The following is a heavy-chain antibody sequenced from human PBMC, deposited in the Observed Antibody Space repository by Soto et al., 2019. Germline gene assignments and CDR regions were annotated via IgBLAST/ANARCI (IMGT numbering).Heavy chain of an antibody. Sequence: GGSLRLSCAASGFTFSSYSMNWVRQAPGKGLEWASYISSSSSTIYYADSVKGRFTISRDNAKNSLYLQMNSLRAEDTAVYYCARSKYCSGGSCRGWFDPWGQGTLVTVS. D-gene: IGHD2-15*01. CDR1: GFTFSSYS. CDR2: ISSSSSTI. V-gene: IGHV3-48*01. J-gene: IGHJ5*02. CDR3: ARSKYCSGGSCRGWFDP.